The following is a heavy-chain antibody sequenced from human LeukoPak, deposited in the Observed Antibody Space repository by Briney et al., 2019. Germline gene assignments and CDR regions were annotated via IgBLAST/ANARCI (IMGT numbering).Heavy chain of an antibody. J-gene: IGHJ3*02. Sequence: SEPLSLTCTVSGHSVRSGSYYWSWIRQPPGKGLEWLGYIHYIGSTNNNTSLKSRVTISIDTSKNQISLKLNSVTAADTAVYYCARDRDYGDSGRAFDIWGQGTMVTVSS. V-gene: IGHV4-61*01. CDR2: IHYIGST. CDR1: GHSVRSGSYY. D-gene: IGHD4-17*01. CDR3: ARDRDYGDSGRAFDI.